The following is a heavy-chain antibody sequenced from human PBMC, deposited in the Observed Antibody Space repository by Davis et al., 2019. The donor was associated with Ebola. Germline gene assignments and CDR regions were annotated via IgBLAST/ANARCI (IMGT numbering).Heavy chain of an antibody. V-gene: IGHV1-69*13. D-gene: IGHD2-2*01. Sequence: SVKVSCKASGYTFTSYSLSWVRQAPGQGLEWMGGIIPIFGTANYAQKFQGRVTITADESTSTAYMELSSLRSEDTAVYYCARTLGYCSSTSCLNLINWGQGTLVTVSS. CDR3: ARTLGYCSSTSCLNLIN. CDR1: GYTFTSYS. J-gene: IGHJ4*02. CDR2: IIPIFGTA.